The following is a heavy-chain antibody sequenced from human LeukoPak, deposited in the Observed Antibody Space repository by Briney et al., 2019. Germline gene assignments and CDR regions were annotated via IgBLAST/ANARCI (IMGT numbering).Heavy chain of an antibody. D-gene: IGHD3-22*01. V-gene: IGHV3-9*03. Sequence: PGGSLRLPCAAFGFRFHDTAIHWDRQSPRKGLEWVSGISWNSGSIGYADSVKGRFTISRDNAKNSLYLQMNSLRAEDMALYYCAKDWSSGGYSAFDIWGQGTMVTVSS. CDR1: GFRFHDTA. CDR3: AKDWSSGGYSAFDI. J-gene: IGHJ3*02. CDR2: ISWNSGSI.